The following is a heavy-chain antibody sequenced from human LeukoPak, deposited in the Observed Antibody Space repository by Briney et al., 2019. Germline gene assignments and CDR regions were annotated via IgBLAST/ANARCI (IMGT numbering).Heavy chain of an antibody. J-gene: IGHJ4*02. CDR2: ISSSAHKI. CDR1: GITFSNYA. V-gene: IGHV3-23*01. Sequence: GGSLRLSCVASGITFSNYAVSWVRQAPEKGLDWVSVISSSAHKIRYADSVKGRFTISRDNSENIVYLQMNNLRVEDTAVYYCAGRPTGYSSGYIHWGQGTLVTVSS. CDR3: AGRPTGYSSGYIH. D-gene: IGHD5-18*01.